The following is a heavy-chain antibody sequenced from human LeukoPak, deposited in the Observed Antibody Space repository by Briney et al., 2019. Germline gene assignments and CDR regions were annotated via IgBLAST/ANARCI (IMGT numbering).Heavy chain of an antibody. Sequence: PGGSLRLSCAASGFTFSSYAMSWVRQAPGKGLEWVSAISGSGGSTYYADSVKGRLTISRDNSKNTLYLQMNSLRAEDTAVYYCAKTSGATPYYYYMDVWGKGDTVTVSS. D-gene: IGHD3-10*01. J-gene: IGHJ6*03. CDR2: ISGSGGST. CDR1: GFTFSSYA. V-gene: IGHV3-23*01. CDR3: AKTSGATPYYYYMDV.